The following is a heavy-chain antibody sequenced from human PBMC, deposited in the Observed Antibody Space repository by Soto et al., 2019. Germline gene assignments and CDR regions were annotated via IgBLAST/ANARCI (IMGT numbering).Heavy chain of an antibody. CDR2: ISAYNGNT. D-gene: IGHD3-3*01. V-gene: IGHV1-18*01. CDR3: ARDLLYDFWSGSDY. J-gene: IGHJ4*02. Sequence: VKVSCTDSGYTFTSYGISWVRQAPGQGLEWMGWISAYNGNTNYAQKLQGRVTMTTDTSTSTAYMELRSLRSDDTAVYYCARDLLYDFWSGSDYWGQGTLVTVSS. CDR1: GYTFTSYG.